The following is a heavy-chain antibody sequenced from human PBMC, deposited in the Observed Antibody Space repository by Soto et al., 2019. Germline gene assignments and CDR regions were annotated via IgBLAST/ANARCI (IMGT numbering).Heavy chain of an antibody. V-gene: IGHV3-30*18. CDR3: AKAGDCSSTSCYLGGANYMDV. D-gene: IGHD2-2*01. CDR1: GFTFSSYG. CDR2: ISYDGSSK. J-gene: IGHJ6*03. Sequence: PGGSLRLSCAASGFTFSSYGMHWVRQAPGKGLEWVAVISYDGSSKYYADSVKGRFTISRDNSKNTLYLQMNSLRAEDTAVYYCAKAGDCSSTSCYLGGANYMDVWGKGTTVTVSS.